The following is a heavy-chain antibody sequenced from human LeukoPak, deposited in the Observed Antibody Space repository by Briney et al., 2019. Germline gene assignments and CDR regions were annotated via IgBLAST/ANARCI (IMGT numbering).Heavy chain of an antibody. CDR2: IYYSGST. D-gene: IGHD3-3*01. CDR3: ARGPYDLWSGQYYYYYMDV. CDR1: GGSISSGGYY. Sequence: SETLSLTCTVSGGSISSGGYYWSWIRQHPGKGLEWIGYIYYSGSTYYNPSLKSRVTISVDTSKNQFSLKLSSVTAADTAVYYCARGPYDLWSGQYYYYYMDVWGKGTTVTVSS. V-gene: IGHV4-31*03. J-gene: IGHJ6*03.